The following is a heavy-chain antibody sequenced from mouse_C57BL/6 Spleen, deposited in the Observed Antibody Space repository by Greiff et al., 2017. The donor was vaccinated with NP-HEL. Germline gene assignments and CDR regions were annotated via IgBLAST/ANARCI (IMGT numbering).Heavy chain of an antibody. CDR2: IWSDGST. J-gene: IGHJ4*01. Sequence: VQLKESGPGLVAPSQSLSITCTVSGFSLTSYGVHWVRQPPGKGLEWLVVIWSDGSTTYNSALKSRLSISKDNSKSQVFLKMNSLQTDDTAMYYCARAYSNYRYYYAMDYWGQGTSVTVSS. D-gene: IGHD2-5*01. V-gene: IGHV2-6*03. CDR3: ARAYSNYRYYYAMDY. CDR1: GFSLTSYG.